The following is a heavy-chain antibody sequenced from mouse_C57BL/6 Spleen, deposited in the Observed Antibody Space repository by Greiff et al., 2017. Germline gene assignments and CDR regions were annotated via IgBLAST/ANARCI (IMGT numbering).Heavy chain of an antibody. D-gene: IGHD1-1*01. V-gene: IGHV1-26*01. J-gene: IGHJ2*01. CDR3: VPHYYGSSYGY. Sequence: EVQLQQSGPELVKPGASVKISCKASGYTFTDYYMNWVKQSHGKSLEWIGDINPNNGGTSYNQKFKGKATLTVDKSSSTAYMELRSLTSEDSAVYYCVPHYYGSSYGYWGQGTTLTVSS. CDR2: INPNNGGT. CDR1: GYTFTDYY.